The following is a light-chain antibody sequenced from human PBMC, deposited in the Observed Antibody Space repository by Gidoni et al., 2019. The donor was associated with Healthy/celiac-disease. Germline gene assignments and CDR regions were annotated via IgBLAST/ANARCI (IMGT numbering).Light chain of an antibody. J-gene: IGKJ2*03. V-gene: IGKV1-5*03. Sequence: DIKITPSPSTLSASVGDRVTITCRASQSISSWLAWYQQKPGKAPKLLIYKASSLESGVPSRFSGSGSGTEFTLTISSLQPDDFATYYCQQYNSYSYSFGQGTKLEIK. CDR3: QQYNSYSYS. CDR2: KAS. CDR1: QSISSW.